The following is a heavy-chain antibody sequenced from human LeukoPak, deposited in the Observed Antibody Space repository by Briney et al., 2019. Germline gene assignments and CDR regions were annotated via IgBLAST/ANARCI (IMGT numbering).Heavy chain of an antibody. CDR3: ARGRKTYGGKPHWYFDL. Sequence: PSETLSLTCTVSGGSISSGDYYWSWIRQPPGKGLGWIGSIYYSGSTYYNPSLKSRVTISVDTSKNQFSLKLSSVTAADTAVYYCARGRKTYGGKPHWYFDLWGRGTLVTVSS. D-gene: IGHD4-23*01. V-gene: IGHV4-30-4*08. J-gene: IGHJ2*01. CDR2: IYYSGST. CDR1: GGSISSGDYY.